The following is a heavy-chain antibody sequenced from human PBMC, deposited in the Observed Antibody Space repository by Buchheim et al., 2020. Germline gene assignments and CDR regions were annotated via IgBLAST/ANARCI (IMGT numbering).Heavy chain of an antibody. J-gene: IGHJ4*02. V-gene: IGHV3-23*04. D-gene: IGHD6-6*01. CDR3: AKDDGYSSSDFFDY. Sequence: EVQLVESGGALVQPGGSLRLSCAASGFTFSNYAMSWVRQAPGRGLEWVSAISGSGGSTYYADSVRGRLTISRDNSKDTLYMQLNSLRAEDTAVYYCAKDDGYSSSDFFDYWGQGTL. CDR2: ISGSGGST. CDR1: GFTFSNYA.